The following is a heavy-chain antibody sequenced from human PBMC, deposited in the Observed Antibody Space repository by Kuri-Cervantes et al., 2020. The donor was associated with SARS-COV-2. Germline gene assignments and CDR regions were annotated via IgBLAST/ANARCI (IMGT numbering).Heavy chain of an antibody. CDR3: ARGYCSSTSCYTSGDGAFDI. CDR2: TSYDGSNK. D-gene: IGHD2-2*02. V-gene: IGHV3-30-3*01. CDR1: GFTFSSYA. J-gene: IGHJ3*02. Sequence: GESLRLSCAASGFTFSSYAMHWVRQAPGKGLEWVAVTSYDGSNKYYADSVKGRFTISRDNSKNTLYLQMNSLRAEDTAVYYCARGYCSSTSCYTSGDGAFDIWGQGTTVTVSS.